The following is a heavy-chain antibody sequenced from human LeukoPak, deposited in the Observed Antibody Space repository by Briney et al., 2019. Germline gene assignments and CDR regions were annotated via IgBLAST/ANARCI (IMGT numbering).Heavy chain of an antibody. CDR1: GFTFSSYA. CDR2: ISGSGGST. CDR3: ATTMVRGVIASRSTIDY. Sequence: GGSLRLSCAASGFTFSSYAMSWVRQAPGKGLEWASAISGSGGSTYYADSVKGRFTISRDNSKNTLYLQMNSLRAEDTAVYYCATTMVRGVIASRSTIDYWGQGTLVTVSS. D-gene: IGHD3-10*01. V-gene: IGHV3-23*01. J-gene: IGHJ4*02.